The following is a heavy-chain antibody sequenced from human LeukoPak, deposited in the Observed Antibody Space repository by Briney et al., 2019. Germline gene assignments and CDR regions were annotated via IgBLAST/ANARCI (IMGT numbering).Heavy chain of an antibody. Sequence: ASVKVSCKASGYTFTVYYVYWVRQAPGQGLEWMGWINPNSGVTNYAQKFQGRVTMTRDTSISTAYMELGRLRSDDTAVYYCARVASSPNWFDPWSQGTLVTVSS. D-gene: IGHD6-13*01. CDR2: INPNSGVT. V-gene: IGHV1-2*02. CDR3: ARVASSPNWFDP. J-gene: IGHJ5*02. CDR1: GYTFTVYY.